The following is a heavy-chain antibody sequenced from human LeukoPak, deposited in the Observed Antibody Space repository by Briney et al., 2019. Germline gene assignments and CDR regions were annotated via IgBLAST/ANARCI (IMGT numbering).Heavy chain of an antibody. J-gene: IGHJ4*02. CDR2: IVVGSGNT. CDR3: AAGPYYDILTGYPDPFDY. V-gene: IGHV1-58*01. Sequence: GASVKVSCKASGFTFTSSAVQWVRQARGQRLEWIGWIVVGSGNTNYAQKFQERVTIPRDMSTSTAYMELSSLRSEDTAVYYCAAGPYYDILTGYPDPFDYWGQGTLVTVSS. D-gene: IGHD3-9*01. CDR1: GFTFTSSA.